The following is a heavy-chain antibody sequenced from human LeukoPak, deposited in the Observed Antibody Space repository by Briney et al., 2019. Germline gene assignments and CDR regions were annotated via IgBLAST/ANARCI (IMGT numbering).Heavy chain of an antibody. V-gene: IGHV3-48*03. CDR1: GFTFSSFE. CDR2: ISNNGYAI. D-gene: IGHD6-19*01. Sequence: GGSLRLSCAASGFTFSSFEMNWVRQGPGKGLEWVSYISNNGYAIYYADSVKGRFTISRDNAKNSLYLQMNSLRAEDTAVYYCAREEGGDSSGWALDYWGQGTLVTVSS. CDR3: AREEGGDSSGWALDY. J-gene: IGHJ4*02.